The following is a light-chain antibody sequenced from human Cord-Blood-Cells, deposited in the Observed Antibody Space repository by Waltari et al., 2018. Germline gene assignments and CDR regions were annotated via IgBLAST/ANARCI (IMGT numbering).Light chain of an antibody. CDR2: KAS. J-gene: IGKJ1*01. CDR3: QQYNSYST. Sequence: DIQMTQSPSTLSASVGDRVTITCRARQSISSWLAWYQQKPGKAPKLLIYKASSLESGVPSRFSVSGSGTEFTLTISSLQPDDFATYYCQQYNSYSTFGQGTKVEIK. V-gene: IGKV1-5*03. CDR1: QSISSW.